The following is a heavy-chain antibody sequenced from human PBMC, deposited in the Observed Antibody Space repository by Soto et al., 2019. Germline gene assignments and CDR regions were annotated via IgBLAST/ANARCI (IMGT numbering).Heavy chain of an antibody. CDR3: AGGAYYDFWSGYYMALDYGMDV. CDR1: GGTFSSYA. Sequence: SVKVSCKASGGTFSSYAISWVRQAPGQGLEWMGGIIPIFGTANYAQKFQGRVTITADESTSTAYMELSSLRSEDTAGYYCAGGAYYDFWSGYYMALDYGMDVWGQGTTVTVSS. D-gene: IGHD3-3*01. J-gene: IGHJ6*02. V-gene: IGHV1-69*13. CDR2: IIPIFGTA.